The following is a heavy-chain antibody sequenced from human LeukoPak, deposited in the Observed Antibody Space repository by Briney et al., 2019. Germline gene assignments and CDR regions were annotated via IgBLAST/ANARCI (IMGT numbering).Heavy chain of an antibody. J-gene: IGHJ5*02. CDR3: ARSGDSKWFDP. V-gene: IGHV1-18*01. CDR2: INPYDGYT. CDR1: GYTFTTQG. D-gene: IGHD3-22*01. Sequence: ASVKVSCEASGYTFTTQGIAWVRQPPGQGLEWMGWINPYDGYTNYAQRLQARVTMTTDTSTNTAYMELRSLRSDDTAVYYCARSGDSKWFDPWGQGTLVTVSS.